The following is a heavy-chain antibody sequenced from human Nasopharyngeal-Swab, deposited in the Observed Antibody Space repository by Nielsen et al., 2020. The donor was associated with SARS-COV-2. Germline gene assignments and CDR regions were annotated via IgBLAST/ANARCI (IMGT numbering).Heavy chain of an antibody. D-gene: IGHD3-16*01. CDR3: AREGGVGGVKFDY. J-gene: IGHJ4*02. V-gene: IGHV1-18*01. Sequence: ASVKVSCKASGYTFTSYGISWVRQAPGQGLEWMGWISAYNGNTNYAQKLQGRVTITTDTSTSTAYMELRRLRSDDTAVYYCAREGGVGGVKFDYWGQGTLVTVSS. CDR2: ISAYNGNT. CDR1: GYTFTSYG.